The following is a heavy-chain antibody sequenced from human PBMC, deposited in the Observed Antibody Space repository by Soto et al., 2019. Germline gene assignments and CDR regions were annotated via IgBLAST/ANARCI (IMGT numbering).Heavy chain of an antibody. CDR1: GFTFSSYG. CDR2: VSYDGNNI. D-gene: IGHD5-12*01. CDR3: AKDPITSSGYDLRYYYYGMDV. Sequence: GGSLRLSCAASGFTFSSYGMHWVRQAPGKGLEWVAIVSYDGNNIYYADSVKGRFTISRDNSKNTLYLQMNSLRAEDTSVYYCAKDPITSSGYDLRYYYYGMDVWGQGTTVTVSS. V-gene: IGHV3-30*18. J-gene: IGHJ6*02.